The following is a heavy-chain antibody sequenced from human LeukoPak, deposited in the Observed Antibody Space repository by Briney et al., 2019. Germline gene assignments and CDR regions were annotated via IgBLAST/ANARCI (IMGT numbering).Heavy chain of an antibody. CDR3: ARDLVGATTNYGMDV. J-gene: IGHJ6*02. V-gene: IGHV1-8*01. D-gene: IGHD1-26*01. CDR2: MNPNSGNT. Sequence: EASVKVSCKASGYTFTSYDINWVRQATGQGLEWMGWMNPNSGNTGYAQKFQGRVTMTRNTSISTAYMELSSLRSEDTAVYYCARDLVGATTNYGMDVWGQGTTVTVSS. CDR1: GYTFTSYD.